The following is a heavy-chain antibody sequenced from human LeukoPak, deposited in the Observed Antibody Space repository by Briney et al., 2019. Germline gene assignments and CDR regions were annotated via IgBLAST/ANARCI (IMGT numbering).Heavy chain of an antibody. CDR1: GFTFSNYA. D-gene: IGHD4-17*01. V-gene: IGHV3-23*01. CDR2: FSGGGGST. Sequence: PGGSLRLSCAASGFTFSNYAMSWVRQAPGKGLEWVSTFSGGGGSTYYADSVKGRFTISRDNAKNSLYLQMNSLRAEDTAVYYCARDNGDYVLDYWGQGTLVTVSS. J-gene: IGHJ4*02. CDR3: ARDNGDYVLDY.